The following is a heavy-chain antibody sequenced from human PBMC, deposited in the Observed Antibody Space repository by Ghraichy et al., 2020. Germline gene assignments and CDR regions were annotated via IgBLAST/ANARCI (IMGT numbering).Heavy chain of an antibody. V-gene: IGHV1-69*13. CDR3: ARGEKSCSSNSCYYY. CDR1: GDTFSSYG. CDR2: IIPMFGAA. Sequence: SVKVSCKAAGDTFSSYGISWVRQAPGQGLEWMGGIIPMFGAASYAQKFRGRVTINADESTSTAYMELSSLRSDDTAVYYCARGEKSCSSNSCYYYWGQGTLVTVSS. J-gene: IGHJ4*02. D-gene: IGHD2-2*01.